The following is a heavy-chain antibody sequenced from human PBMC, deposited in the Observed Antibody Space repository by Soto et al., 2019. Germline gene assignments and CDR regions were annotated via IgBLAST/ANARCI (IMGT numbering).Heavy chain of an antibody. J-gene: IGHJ4*02. Sequence: SETLSLTCAIYGGSFGGSFSGYYWSWIRQSPGEGLEWIGEINHSGGTNYNPSLKSRVTISIDTSKIQFSLKLKSVTAADTAVFYCASRMGSGKYYFDYWGQGGLVTVSS. CDR2: INHSGGT. CDR3: ASRMGSGKYYFDY. CDR1: GGSFGGSFSGYY. D-gene: IGHD3-10*01. V-gene: IGHV4-34*01.